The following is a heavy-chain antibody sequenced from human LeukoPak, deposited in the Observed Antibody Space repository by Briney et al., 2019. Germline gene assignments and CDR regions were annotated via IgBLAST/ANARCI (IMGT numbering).Heavy chain of an antibody. V-gene: IGHV7-4-1*02. CDR3: AIWYCSGGRCYSNARTFDY. Sequence: ASVIVSCKASGYTFTSYAMNWVREAPGQGLEWMGWINTNTGNPTYAQGLTGRFVFSLDTSVSTAYLQISSLKAEDTAVYYCAIWYCSGGRCYSNARTFDYWGQGTRVTVSS. D-gene: IGHD2-15*01. CDR1: GYTFTSYA. CDR2: INTNTGNP. J-gene: IGHJ4*02.